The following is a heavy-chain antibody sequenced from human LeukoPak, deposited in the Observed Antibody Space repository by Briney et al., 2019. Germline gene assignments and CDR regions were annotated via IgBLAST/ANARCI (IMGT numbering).Heavy chain of an antibody. D-gene: IGHD6-19*01. CDR2: INPNSRGT. J-gene: IGHJ1*01. Sequence: AASVKVSCKASGYTFTGYYMRWVRQAPGQGLEWMGWINPNSRGTNYAQKFQGRVTMTRDTSISTAYMEVSRLRSDDTAVYYCARGAVAEQSEYFQYWGQGTLVTVSS. V-gene: IGHV1-2*02. CDR1: GYTFTGYY. CDR3: ARGAVAEQSEYFQY.